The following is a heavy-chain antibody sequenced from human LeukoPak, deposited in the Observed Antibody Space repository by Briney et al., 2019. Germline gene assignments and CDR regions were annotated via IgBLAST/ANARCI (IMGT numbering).Heavy chain of an antibody. J-gene: IGHJ4*02. D-gene: IGHD4-23*01. Sequence: GGSLRLSCAASGFSFSNFWMTWIRQAPEKGLQWVANIKEDGTDKNYADSVKGRFTISRDNAKNSLYLQMNSLRAEDTAVYYCASSTVVTPGYWGQGTLVTVSS. CDR1: GFSFSNFW. CDR3: ASSTVVTPGY. V-gene: IGHV3-7*01. CDR2: IKEDGTDK.